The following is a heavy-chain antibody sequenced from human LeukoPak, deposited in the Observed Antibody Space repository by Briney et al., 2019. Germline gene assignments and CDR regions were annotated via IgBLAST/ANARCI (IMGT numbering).Heavy chain of an antibody. J-gene: IGHJ4*02. D-gene: IGHD3-22*01. Sequence: SETLSLTCTVSGGSISSYYWSWIRQPAGKGLEWIGRIYTSGSTNYNPSLKSRVTMSVDTSKNQFSLKLSSVTAADTAVYYCARDPMYYYDSSGYYKTTDYWGQGTLVTVSS. CDR2: IYTSGST. CDR3: ARDPMYYYDSSGYYKTTDY. V-gene: IGHV4-4*07. CDR1: GGSISSYY.